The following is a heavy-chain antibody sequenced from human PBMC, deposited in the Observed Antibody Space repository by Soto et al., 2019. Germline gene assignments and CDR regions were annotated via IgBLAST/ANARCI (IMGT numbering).Heavy chain of an antibody. CDR2: IYPDDSDV. J-gene: IGHJ4*02. V-gene: IGHV5-51*01. Sequence: GESLKISCKGSGYKFSDYWIDWVRQMPGKGLEWMGIIYPDDSDVRYSPSFQGQVTMSADKSIGPAFLHWSSLKASDTAMYYFARITDGVDRTRAKVSLDYWGQGTLVTVSS. CDR3: ARITDGVDRTRAKVSLDY. D-gene: IGHD3-3*01. CDR1: GYKFSDYW.